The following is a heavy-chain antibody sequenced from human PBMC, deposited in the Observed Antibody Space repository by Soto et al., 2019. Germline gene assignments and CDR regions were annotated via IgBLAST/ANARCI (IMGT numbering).Heavy chain of an antibody. CDR3: ARGPDTYYYGSGSYYHCYYYGMDV. CDR1: GGSFSGYY. CDR2: INHSGST. D-gene: IGHD3-10*01. Sequence: SETLSLTCAVYGGSFSGYYWSWIRQPPGKGLEWIGEINHSGSTNYNPSLKSRVTISVDTSKNQFSLKLSSVTAADTAVYYCARGPDTYYYGSGSYYHCYYYGMDVWGQGTTVTVSS. V-gene: IGHV4-34*01. J-gene: IGHJ6*02.